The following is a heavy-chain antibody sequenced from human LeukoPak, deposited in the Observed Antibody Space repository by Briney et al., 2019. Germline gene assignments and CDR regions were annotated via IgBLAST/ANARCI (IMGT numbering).Heavy chain of an antibody. J-gene: IGHJ4*02. V-gene: IGHV3-23*01. CDR2: ITGSGVGT. Sequence: GGSLRLSCTASGFTFSSYGMSWVRQAPGKGLEWVSAITGSGVGTYYADSVKGRFTISRDNSKNTLYLQMNSLRAEDTAVYYCARVTYGSGTYGAFDYWGQGTLVTVSS. CDR1: GFTFSSYG. D-gene: IGHD3-10*01. CDR3: ARVTYGSGTYGAFDY.